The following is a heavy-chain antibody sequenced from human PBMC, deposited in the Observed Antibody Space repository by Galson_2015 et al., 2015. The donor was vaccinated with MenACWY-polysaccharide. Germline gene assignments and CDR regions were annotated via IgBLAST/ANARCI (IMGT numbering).Heavy chain of an antibody. CDR2: IYPGDSDI. CDR1: GYSFTSYW. D-gene: IGHD2-15*01. J-gene: IGHJ4*02. CDR3: VRHQKYCSGGSCSPALIDY. Sequence: QSGAEVTKPGESLKISCKASGYSFTSYWIAWVRQMSGKGLEWMGTIYPGDSDIRYSPSLQGQVTISVDKSIGTAYLQWSSLKASDTAMYYGVRHQKYCSGGSCSPALIDYSGQGTLVTVSS. V-gene: IGHV5-51*01.